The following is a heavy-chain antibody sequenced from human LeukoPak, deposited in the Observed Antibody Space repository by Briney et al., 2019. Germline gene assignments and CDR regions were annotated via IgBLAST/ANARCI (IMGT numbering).Heavy chain of an antibody. J-gene: IGHJ4*02. CDR3: ARDKCGSGYFCYFDY. Sequence: GGSLRLSCAASGFTFSSYAMHWVRQAPGKGLEWLAVISYDGSNKYYANSVKGRFAISRDSSKNTLYLQMNSLRAEDTAVYYCARDKCGSGYFCYFDYWGQGTLVTVSS. CDR2: ISYDGSNK. V-gene: IGHV3-30*09. D-gene: IGHD3-22*01. CDR1: GFTFSSYA.